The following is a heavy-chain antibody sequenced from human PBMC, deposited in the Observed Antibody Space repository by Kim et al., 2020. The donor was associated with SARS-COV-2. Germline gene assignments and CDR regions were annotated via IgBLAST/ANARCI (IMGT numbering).Heavy chain of an antibody. CDR2: INPNVGNT. CDR1: GYIFSNFY. D-gene: IGHD3-3*01. Sequence: ASVKVSCKTSGYIFSNFYLYWVRQAPGHGLEWMGMINPNVGNTRYAQKFLGRFTVTRDTSTSTLYMGLSSLRPEDTAVYYCTGGPHIRKWDFWIGYPYWGQGNLV. CDR3: TGGPHIRKWDFWIGYPY. J-gene: IGHJ4*02. V-gene: IGHV1-46*01.